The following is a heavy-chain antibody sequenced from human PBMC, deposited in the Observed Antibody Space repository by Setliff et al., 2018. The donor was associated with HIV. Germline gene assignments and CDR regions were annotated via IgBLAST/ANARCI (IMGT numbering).Heavy chain of an antibody. Sequence: PSETLSLTCAVSGDSVSGYYWSWIRQPAGRGLEWIGRIYTSGSTNYNPSLKSRVTISVDTSKNQFSLKLSSVTAADTAVYYCARGVPLLPPRNWGQGALVTVSS. D-gene: IGHD1-26*01. CDR3: ARGVPLLPPRN. CDR1: GDSVSGYY. CDR2: IYTSGST. J-gene: IGHJ4*02. V-gene: IGHV4-59*10.